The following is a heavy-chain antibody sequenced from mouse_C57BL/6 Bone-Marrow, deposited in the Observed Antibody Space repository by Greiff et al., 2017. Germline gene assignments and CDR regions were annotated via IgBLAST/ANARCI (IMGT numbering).Heavy chain of an antibody. D-gene: IGHD2-1*01. CDR2: IYPGSGST. Sequence: QVQLKQPGAELVKPGASVKMSCKASGYTFTSYWITWVKQRPGQGLEWIGDIYPGSGSTNYNEKFKSKATLTVDTSSSTAYMQLSSLTSEGSAVYYCARWDGNYVGDYWGQGTTLTVSS. J-gene: IGHJ2*01. CDR3: ARWDGNYVGDY. V-gene: IGHV1-55*01. CDR1: GYTFTSYW.